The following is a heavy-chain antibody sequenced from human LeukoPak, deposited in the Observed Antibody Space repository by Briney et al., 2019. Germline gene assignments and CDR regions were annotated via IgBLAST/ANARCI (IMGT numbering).Heavy chain of an antibody. J-gene: IGHJ4*02. Sequence: GGSLRLSCAASGFTFSSYAMHWVRQAPGKGLEWVAVISYDGSNKYYADSVKGRFTISRDNSKNTLYLQMNSLRAEDTAVYYCAKGSSLRTHFDYWGQGTLVTVSS. D-gene: IGHD5-12*01. CDR1: GFTFSSYA. CDR2: ISYDGSNK. V-gene: IGHV3-30-3*01. CDR3: AKGSSLRTHFDY.